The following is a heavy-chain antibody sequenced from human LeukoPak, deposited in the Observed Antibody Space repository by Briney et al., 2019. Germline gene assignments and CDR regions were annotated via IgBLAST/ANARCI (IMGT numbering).Heavy chain of an antibody. J-gene: IGHJ4*02. V-gene: IGHV5-51*01. Sequence: GESLKISCKGSGYSFTSYWIGWVRQMPGKGLEWMGIIYPGDSDTRYSPSFQGQVTISADKSISTAYLQWSSLKASDTAMYYCARHLRGSGSYSNLFDYWGQGTLVTVSS. D-gene: IGHD3-10*01. CDR2: IYPGDSDT. CDR3: ARHLRGSGSYSNLFDY. CDR1: GYSFTSYW.